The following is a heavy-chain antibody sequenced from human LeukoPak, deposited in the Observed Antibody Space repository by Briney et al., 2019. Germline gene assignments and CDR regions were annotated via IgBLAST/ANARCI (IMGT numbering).Heavy chain of an antibody. CDR1: GFTFSSYS. D-gene: IGHD3-10*01. CDR2: ISSSSSYI. Sequence: PGGSLRLSCAASGFTFSSYSMNWVRQAPGKGLEWVSSISSSSSYIYYADSVKGRFTISRENAKNSLYLQMNSLRAEDTAVYYCARDRGYYGSSPPSGMDVWGQGTTVTVSS. V-gene: IGHV3-21*01. J-gene: IGHJ6*02. CDR3: ARDRGYYGSSPPSGMDV.